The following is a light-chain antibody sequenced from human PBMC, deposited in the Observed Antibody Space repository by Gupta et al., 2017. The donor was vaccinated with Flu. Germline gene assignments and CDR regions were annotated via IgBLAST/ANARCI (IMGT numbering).Light chain of an antibody. J-gene: IGKJ2*02. CDR3: MRCTHPWT. CDR1: QSLVYKNGITY. Sequence: PVTLGQPASISCRSSQSLVYKNGITYLNWFQQRPGQSPRRLIYEVSKRDSGVPDRFSGSGSGTDFTLKSSRGEAEDVGVYYCMRCTHPWTFGQGTRLEI. CDR2: EVS. V-gene: IGKV2-30*01.